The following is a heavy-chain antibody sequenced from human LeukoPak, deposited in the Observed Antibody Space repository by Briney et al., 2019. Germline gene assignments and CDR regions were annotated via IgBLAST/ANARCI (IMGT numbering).Heavy chain of an antibody. CDR2: INHRGST. CDR1: GGSFSGYY. Sequence: PSETLSLTCAVYGGSFSGYYWSWIRQPPGKGLEWIGEINHRGSTNYNPSLKSRVTISVDTSKNQFSLKLSSVTAADTAVYYCARGTRLLRPFDYWGQGTQVTVSS. D-gene: IGHD2-2*01. J-gene: IGHJ4*02. V-gene: IGHV4-34*01. CDR3: ARGTRLLRPFDY.